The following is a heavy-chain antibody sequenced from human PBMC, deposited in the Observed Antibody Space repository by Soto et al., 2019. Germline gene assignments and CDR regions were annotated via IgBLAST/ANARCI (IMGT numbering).Heavy chain of an antibody. V-gene: IGHV4-4*07. J-gene: IGHJ6*02. CDR2: IFPNGNT. Sequence: SETRSLTCTVSRGYVNTFHWSWVRQPAGKGLEWIGRIFPNGNTDYSPSLKSRVTLSVDTSKSQFSLKLSSVTAADTAVYYCVRDLGQSMVRGGGIDVWGQGTTVTVS. CDR1: RGYVNTFH. D-gene: IGHD3-10*01. CDR3: VRDLGQSMVRGGGIDV.